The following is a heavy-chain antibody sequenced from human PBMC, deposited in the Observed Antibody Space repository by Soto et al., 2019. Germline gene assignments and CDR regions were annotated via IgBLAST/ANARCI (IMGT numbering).Heavy chain of an antibody. D-gene: IGHD6-6*01. V-gene: IGHV5-10-1*01. CDR3: ARSIAARPVDYYGIDV. J-gene: IGHJ6*02. CDR2: IDPSDSYT. CDR1: GYSFTSYW. Sequence: GESLKISCKGSGYSFTSYWISWVRQMPGKGLEWMGRIDPSDSYTNYSPSFQGHVTISADKSISTAYLQWSSLKASDTAMYSCARSIAARPVDYYGIDVWGQGTTVTVS.